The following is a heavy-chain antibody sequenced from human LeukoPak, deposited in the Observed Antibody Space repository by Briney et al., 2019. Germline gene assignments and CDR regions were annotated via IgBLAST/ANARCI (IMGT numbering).Heavy chain of an antibody. CDR1: GFTFTTYA. CDR3: ASYRNGAFDI. CDR2: ISAYNGDT. V-gene: IGHV1-18*01. D-gene: IGHD1-14*01. Sequence: GASVKVSCKTSGFTFTTYAISWVRQAPRLGLECMGWISAYNGDTNYAQNVRDRVTMTTDTSTSTAYLELRNLRSDDTAVYFCASYRNGAFDIWGQGTTITVSS. J-gene: IGHJ3*02.